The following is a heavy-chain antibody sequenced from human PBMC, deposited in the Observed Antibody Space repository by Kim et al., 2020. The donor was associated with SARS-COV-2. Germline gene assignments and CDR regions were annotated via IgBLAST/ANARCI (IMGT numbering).Heavy chain of an antibody. CDR1: GFTFSSYA. CDR3: AKSKIAVAGTGEFDY. CDR2: LSAGGDSR. Sequence: GGSLRLSCAASGFTFSSYAMSWVRQAPGKGLEWVSSLSAGGDSRNYADSVKGRFTISRDNSKNTLYLQMSSLRGEDTAVYYCAKSKIAVAGTGEFDYWGQGTLVTVSS. D-gene: IGHD6-19*01. J-gene: IGHJ4*02. V-gene: IGHV3-23*01.